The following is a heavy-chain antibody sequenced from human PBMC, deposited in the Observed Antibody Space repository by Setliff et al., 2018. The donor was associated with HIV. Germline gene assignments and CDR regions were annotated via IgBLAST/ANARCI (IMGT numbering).Heavy chain of an antibody. CDR2: INPSIVST. V-gene: IGHV1-46*01. D-gene: IGHD3-10*01. J-gene: IGHJ5*01. CDR3: ARRGVPQQIDLDS. Sequence: ASVKVSCKASGYKFTSYYIHWVRQAPGQGLEWMGIINPSIVSTTYAEKFQGRVAMTRDTSTGTVYMELSSLKSEDTAVYYCARRGVPQQIDLDSWGHGTLVTVSS. CDR1: GYKFTSYY.